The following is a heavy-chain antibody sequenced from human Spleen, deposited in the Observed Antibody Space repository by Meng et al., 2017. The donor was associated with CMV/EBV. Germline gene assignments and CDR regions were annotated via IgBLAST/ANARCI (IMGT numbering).Heavy chain of an antibody. J-gene: IGHJ4*02. CDR1: GFTFSSYG. CDR2: IRSDGSKK. Sequence: GESLKISCTASGFTFSSYGMYWVRQAPGKGLDWVAFIRSDGSKKHYADSVKGRFTISRDNSKNTLYLQMNSLRVEDTAVYYCAKDSGLHDFWSGLKLENWGQQTLVTVSS. V-gene: IGHV3-30*02. CDR3: AKDSGLHDFWSGLKLEN. D-gene: IGHD3-3*01.